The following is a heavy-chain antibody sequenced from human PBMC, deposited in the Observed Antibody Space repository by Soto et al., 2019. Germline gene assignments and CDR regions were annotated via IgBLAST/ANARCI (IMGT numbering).Heavy chain of an antibody. CDR1: GFIFSNYG. J-gene: IGHJ6*02. CDR2: VSYDGSTI. D-gene: IGHD6-25*01. Sequence: QVQLVESGGGVVQPGRSLRLSCAVSGFIFSNYGMHWVRQAPGKGLEWVAVVSYDGSTIYYADSVKGRFTISRDDSRNTLYLQMNSLRPEDTAVYYCARELNTSGGKYYHYGIDVWGQGTRVAVSS. CDR3: ARELNTSGGKYYHYGIDV. V-gene: IGHV3-30*03.